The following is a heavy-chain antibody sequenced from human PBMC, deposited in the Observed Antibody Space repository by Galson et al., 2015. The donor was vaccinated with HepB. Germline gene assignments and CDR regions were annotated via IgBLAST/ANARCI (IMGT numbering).Heavy chain of an antibody. CDR2: ISYDGSNK. Sequence: SLRLSCAASGFTFSSYAMHWVRQAPGKGLEWVAVISYDGSNKYYADSVKGRFTISRDNSKNTLYLQMNSLRAEDTAVYYCARDFPSSDGYNYNLAFDIWGQGTMVTVSS. J-gene: IGHJ3*02. CDR3: ARDFPSSDGYNYNLAFDI. D-gene: IGHD5-24*01. CDR1: GFTFSSYA. V-gene: IGHV3-30*04.